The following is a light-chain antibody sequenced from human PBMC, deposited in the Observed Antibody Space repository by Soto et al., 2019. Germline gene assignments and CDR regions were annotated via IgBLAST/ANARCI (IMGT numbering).Light chain of an antibody. Sequence: EVVLTQSPGTLSLSPGERATLSCRASQSVPSSSLAWYQQKPGQAPSLLIYAASSRATGIPARFSGSGSGTDFTLTISSLEPEDFAVYYCQQRSNWLWTFGQGTKVDI. CDR2: AAS. V-gene: IGKV3D-20*02. CDR1: QSVPSSS. CDR3: QQRSNWLWT. J-gene: IGKJ1*01.